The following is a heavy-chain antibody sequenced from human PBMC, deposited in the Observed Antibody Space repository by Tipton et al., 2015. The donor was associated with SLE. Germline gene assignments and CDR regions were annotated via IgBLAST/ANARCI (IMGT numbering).Heavy chain of an antibody. D-gene: IGHD2-21*02. CDR3: ARLGVVVTAIDY. V-gene: IGHV4-34*01. CDR2: IADTGSP. Sequence: TLSLTCAVYGGSFSGYHWTWIRQPPGQGLEWIGEIADTGSPNYNPSLKSRVTISVDTSKNQFSLKLSSVTAADTAVYYCARLGVVVTAIDYWGQGTLVTVSS. J-gene: IGHJ4*02. CDR1: GGSFSGYH.